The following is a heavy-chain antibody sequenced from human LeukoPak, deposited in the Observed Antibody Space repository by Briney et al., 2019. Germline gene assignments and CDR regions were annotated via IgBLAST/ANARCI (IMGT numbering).Heavy chain of an antibody. CDR2: ISYDGSNK. D-gene: IGHD3-22*01. Sequence: AGGSLRLSCAASGFTFSSYGMHWVRQAPGKGLEWVAVISYDGSNKYYADSVKGRFTISRDNSKNTLYLQMNSLRAEDTAVYYCARFGGTSEVVVITSAWFDPWGQGTLVTVSS. V-gene: IGHV3-30*03. CDR3: ARFGGTSEVVVITSAWFDP. J-gene: IGHJ5*02. CDR1: GFTFSSYG.